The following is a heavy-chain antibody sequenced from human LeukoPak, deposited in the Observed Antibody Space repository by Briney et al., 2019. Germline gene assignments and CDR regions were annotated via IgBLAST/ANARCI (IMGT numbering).Heavy chain of an antibody. CDR1: GYSFTSYA. CDR2: INTNTGNP. Sequence: ASVKVSCKASGYSFTSYAMNWVRQAPGQGLEWMGWINTNTGNPTYAQGFTGRFVFSLDTSVSTAYLQISSLKAEDTAVYYCAKVNELLYFGELGAFDIWGQGTMVTVSS. D-gene: IGHD3-10*01. J-gene: IGHJ3*02. CDR3: AKVNELLYFGELGAFDI. V-gene: IGHV7-4-1*02.